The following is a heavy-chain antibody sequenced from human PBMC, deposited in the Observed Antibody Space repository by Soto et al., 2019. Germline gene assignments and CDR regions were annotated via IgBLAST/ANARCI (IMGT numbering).Heavy chain of an antibody. V-gene: IGHV1-8*01. D-gene: IGHD1-26*01. Sequence: QVQLVQSGAEVKKPGASVKVSCKASGYTFTSYDINWVRQDTGQGLEGMGWMNPKSGNTGYAQKFQGRVTMTRNTFIRTAYMELSSLISEDTAGYYCAREVGAGRFDPWGQGTLVTVSS. J-gene: IGHJ5*02. CDR3: AREVGAGRFDP. CDR2: MNPKSGNT. CDR1: GYTFTSYD.